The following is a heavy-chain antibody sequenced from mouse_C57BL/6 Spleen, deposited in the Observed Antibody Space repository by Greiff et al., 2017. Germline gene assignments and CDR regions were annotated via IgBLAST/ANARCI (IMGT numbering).Heavy chain of an antibody. CDR2: IYPRDGST. D-gene: IGHD1-1*01. CDR1: GYTFTSYD. V-gene: IGHV1-85*01. Sequence: VNVVESGPELVKPGASVKLSCKASGYTFTSYDINWVKQRPGQGLEWIGWIYPRDGSTKYNEKFKGKATLTVDTSSSTAYMELHSLTSEDSAVYFCARVWGGNYYGSSSYFDYWGQGTTLTVSS. CDR3: ARVWGGNYYGSSSYFDY. J-gene: IGHJ2*01.